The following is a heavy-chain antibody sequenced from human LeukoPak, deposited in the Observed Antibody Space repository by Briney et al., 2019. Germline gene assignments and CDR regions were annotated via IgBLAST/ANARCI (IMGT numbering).Heavy chain of an antibody. Sequence: GGSLRLSCAASGFTFSSYGMHWVRQAPGKGLEWVAAIWYDGSNKYYPDSVKGRFTISRDNSKNTLYLQMNSLRAEDTAVYYCAKDPGAFDIWGQGTMVTVSS. CDR2: IWYDGSNK. CDR3: AKDPGAFDI. CDR1: GFTFSSYG. J-gene: IGHJ3*02. V-gene: IGHV3-33*06.